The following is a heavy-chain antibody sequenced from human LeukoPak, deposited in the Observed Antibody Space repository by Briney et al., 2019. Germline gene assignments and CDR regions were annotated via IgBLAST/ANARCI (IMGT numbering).Heavy chain of an antibody. CDR1: GFKFSTYS. J-gene: IGHJ6*04. V-gene: IGHV3-48*04. CDR3: AELGITMIGGV. Sequence: GGSLRLSCAASGFKFSTYSMNWVRQAPGKGLEWVSYISSSGSTIYYADSVKGRFTISRDNAKNSLYLQMNSLRAEDTAVYYCAELGITMIGGVWGKGTTVTISS. D-gene: IGHD3-10*02. CDR2: ISSSGSTI.